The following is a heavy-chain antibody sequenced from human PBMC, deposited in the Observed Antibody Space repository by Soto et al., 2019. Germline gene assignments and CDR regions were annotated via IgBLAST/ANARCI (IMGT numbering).Heavy chain of an antibody. Sequence: QVQLVQSGAEVKKPGASVKVSCKASDYTFTSYGISWVRQAPGQGLEWMGWISVYNGNTNYAQKLQGRVTMTTDTSTNTAYMELRSLRSDDTALYYCARFRTAAPTYYFDYWGQGTLVTVSS. J-gene: IGHJ4*02. CDR3: ARFRTAAPTYYFDY. D-gene: IGHD2-2*01. CDR2: ISVYNGNT. CDR1: DYTFTSYG. V-gene: IGHV1-18*01.